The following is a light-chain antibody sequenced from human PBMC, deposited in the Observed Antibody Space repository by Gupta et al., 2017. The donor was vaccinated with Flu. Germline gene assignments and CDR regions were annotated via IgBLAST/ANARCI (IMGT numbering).Light chain of an antibody. J-gene: IGLJ3*02. CDR3: GTLDTSLSAGV. V-gene: IGLV1-51*01. Sequence: QSVLTQPPSVSAAPGQKVTISCSGSSSNIGDNYVSWYQQFPGTAPKLLIYDNNKRPSGIPSRFSGSKSGTSATLAITGLQTGDEADYYCGTLDTSLSAGVFGVGTKLTVL. CDR2: DNN. CDR1: SSNIGDNY.